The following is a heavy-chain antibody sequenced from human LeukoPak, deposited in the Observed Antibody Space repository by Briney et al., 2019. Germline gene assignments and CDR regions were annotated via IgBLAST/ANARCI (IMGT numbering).Heavy chain of an antibody. D-gene: IGHD2-15*01. J-gene: IGHJ4*02. CDR2: TYYRSKWYN. Sequence: SQTLSLTCAISGDSVSSNSAAWNWIRQSPSRGLEWLGRTYYRSKWYNDYAVSVKSRITINPDTSKNQFSLRLNPVTPEDTAVYYCARVSCSGGSCYSDFDYWGQGTLVTVSS. V-gene: IGHV6-1*01. CDR1: GDSVSSNSAA. CDR3: ARVSCSGGSCYSDFDY.